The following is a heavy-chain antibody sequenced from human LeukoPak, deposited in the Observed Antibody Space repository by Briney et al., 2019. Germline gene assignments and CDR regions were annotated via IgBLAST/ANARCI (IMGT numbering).Heavy chain of an antibody. D-gene: IGHD2-2*01. CDR1: GFTFSNAW. V-gene: IGHV3-15*01. CDR3: TPALSSIVVVPAAIRPFYN. CDR2: IKSKTDGCTT. J-gene: IGHJ3*02. Sequence: GGSLRLSCAASGFTFSNAWMSWVRQAPGKGLEWVGRIKSKTDGCTTDYAAPVKGRFTISRDDSKNTLYLQMHSLKTEDTAVYYCTPALSSIVVVPAAIRPFYNWGQGTMVTVSS.